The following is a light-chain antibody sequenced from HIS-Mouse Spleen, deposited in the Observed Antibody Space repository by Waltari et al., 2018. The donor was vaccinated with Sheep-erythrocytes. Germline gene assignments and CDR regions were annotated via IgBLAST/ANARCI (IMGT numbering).Light chain of an antibody. V-gene: IGLV1-44*01. CDR1: SSNIGSNT. CDR2: SNN. J-gene: IGLJ2*01. Sequence: QSVLTQPPSASGTPGQRVTISCSGSSSNIGSNTVNWYQQLPGTAPKLLIYSNNQRPSGVPDRVPGSKSGTSASLAISGLQSEDEADYYCAAWDDSLNGVVFGGGTKLTVL. CDR3: AAWDDSLNGVV.